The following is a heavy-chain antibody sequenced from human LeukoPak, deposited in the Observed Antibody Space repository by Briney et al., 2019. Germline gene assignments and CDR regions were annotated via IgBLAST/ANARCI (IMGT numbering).Heavy chain of an antibody. V-gene: IGHV1-18*01. CDR2: IGTYKGNT. CDR3: ARTPGMVVVKTFYCMDV. CDR1: GYTFTSDG. D-gene: IGHD3-22*01. Sequence: SVKVSCKTSGYTFTSDGISWVRQAPGQGLEWMGWIGTYKGNTNYAQMFQGRVTMTKDTSTSTAYMELKNLRSDDTAVYYCARTPGMVVVKTFYCMDVWGQGTTVTVSS. J-gene: IGHJ6*02.